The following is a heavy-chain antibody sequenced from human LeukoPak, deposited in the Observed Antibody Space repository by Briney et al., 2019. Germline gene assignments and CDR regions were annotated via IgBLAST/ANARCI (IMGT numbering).Heavy chain of an antibody. D-gene: IGHD5-18*01. Sequence: GGSLRLSCAASGFTFTTYGMHWVRQAPGKGLEWVAVIWYDGSDKYYADSVKGRFTISRDNSKNTLYLQMNSLKVEDTAVYYCARDARDTVMLTADYWAREPWSPSPQ. CDR3: ARDARDTVMLTADY. CDR2: IWYDGSDK. V-gene: IGHV3-33*01. J-gene: IGHJ4*02. CDR1: GFTFTTYG.